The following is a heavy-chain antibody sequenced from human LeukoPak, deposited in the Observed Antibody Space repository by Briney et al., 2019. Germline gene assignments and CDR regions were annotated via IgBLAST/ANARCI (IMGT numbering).Heavy chain of an antibody. CDR1: GFTFSSYA. J-gene: IGHJ5*02. Sequence: PGASLRLSCAASGFTFSSYAMSWVRQAPGKGLEWVSAISGSGGSTYYADSVKGRFTISRDNSKNTLYLQMNSLRAEDTAVYYCAKVGGDYDFWNGVPKWFDPWGQGTLVTVSS. V-gene: IGHV3-23*01. CDR2: ISGSGGST. CDR3: AKVGGDYDFWNGVPKWFDP. D-gene: IGHD3-3*01.